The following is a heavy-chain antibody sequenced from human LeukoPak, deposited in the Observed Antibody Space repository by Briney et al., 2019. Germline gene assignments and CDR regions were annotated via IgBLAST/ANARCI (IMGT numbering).Heavy chain of an antibody. Sequence: SETLSLTCAVYGGSFSGYYWSWIRQPPGKGLEWIGEINHSGSTNYNPSLKSRVTISVDTSKNQLSLKLSSVTAADTAVYYCARGRGYDISTGYSYYFDYWGQGTLVTVSS. J-gene: IGHJ4*02. CDR1: GGSFSGYY. CDR3: ARGRGYDISTGYSYYFDY. D-gene: IGHD3-9*01. CDR2: INHSGST. V-gene: IGHV4-34*01.